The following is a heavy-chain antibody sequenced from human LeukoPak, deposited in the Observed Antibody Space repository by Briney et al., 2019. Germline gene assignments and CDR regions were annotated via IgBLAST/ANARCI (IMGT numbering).Heavy chain of an antibody. CDR2: ISESGAAK. J-gene: IGHJ4*02. Sequence: GGSLRLSCAASGFSLSDYYMSWIRQAPGKGLEWVADISESGAAKFYADSVKGRFTISRDNVKKSLYLQMSTLRAEDTAVYYCARRSYTNHFFDYWGQGTLVTVSS. V-gene: IGHV3-11*01. CDR3: ARRSYTNHFFDY. CDR1: GFSLSDYY. D-gene: IGHD1-1*01.